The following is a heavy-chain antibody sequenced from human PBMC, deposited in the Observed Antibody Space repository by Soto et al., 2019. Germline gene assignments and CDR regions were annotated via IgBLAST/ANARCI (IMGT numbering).Heavy chain of an antibody. J-gene: IGHJ4*02. CDR3: ARGVHY. V-gene: IGHV5-51*01. D-gene: IGHD2-8*01. Sequence: GESLKISCRGSGFSFTSYFIAWERQVPGKGLEVVGVIYPTDSDTTYSPSFQGQVTISVDKSINTAYLQWNSLKAADTAMYYCARGVHYWGQGTLVTVSS. CDR2: IYPTDSDT. CDR1: GFSFTSYF.